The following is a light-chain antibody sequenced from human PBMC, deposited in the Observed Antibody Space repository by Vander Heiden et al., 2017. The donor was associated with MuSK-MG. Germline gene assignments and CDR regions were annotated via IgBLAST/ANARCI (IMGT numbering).Light chain of an antibody. J-gene: IGKJ3*01. CDR3: KQALQTPFT. CDR2: LGS. V-gene: IGKV2-28*01. CDR1: QSLLHSNGYNY. Sequence: DIVMTQSPRSLPVTPGEPASISCRSSQSLLHSNGYNYLDWYLQKPGQSPQLLIYLGSNRASGVPDRFSGSGSGTDFTLKISRVEAEDVGVYYCKQALQTPFTFGHGTKVDIK.